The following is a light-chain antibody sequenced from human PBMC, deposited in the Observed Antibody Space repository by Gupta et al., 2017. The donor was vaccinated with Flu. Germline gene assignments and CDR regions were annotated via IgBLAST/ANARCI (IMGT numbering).Light chain of an antibody. CDR1: SGHSSYA. J-gene: IGLJ3*02. Sequence: SVKLTCTLSSGHSSYAIAWHQQQPEKGPRYLMKLNSDGSHSKGDGIPDRFSGSSSGAERYLTISSLQSEDEADYYCQTWGTGRVFGGGTKLTVL. CDR3: QTWGTGRV. CDR2: LNSDGSH. V-gene: IGLV4-69*01.